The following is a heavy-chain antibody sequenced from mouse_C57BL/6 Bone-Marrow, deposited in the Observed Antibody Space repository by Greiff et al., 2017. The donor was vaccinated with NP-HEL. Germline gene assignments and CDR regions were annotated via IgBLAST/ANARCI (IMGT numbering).Heavy chain of an antibody. J-gene: IGHJ1*03. D-gene: IGHD2-3*01. V-gene: IGHV5-6*01. CDR1: GFTFSSYG. CDR3: ARAYDGYFYWYFDV. CDR2: ISSGGSYT. Sequence: EVKLVESGGDLVKPGGSLKLSCAASGFTFSSYGMSWVRQTPDKRLEWVATISSGGSYTYYLDSVKGRFTISRDNAKNTLYLQMSSLKSEDTAMYYCARAYDGYFYWYFDVWGTGTTVTVSS.